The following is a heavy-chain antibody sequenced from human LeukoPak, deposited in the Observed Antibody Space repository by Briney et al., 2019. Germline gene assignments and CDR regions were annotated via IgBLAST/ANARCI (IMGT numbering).Heavy chain of an antibody. J-gene: IGHJ4*02. CDR2: ISSSSSYI. CDR1: GFTFSSYS. V-gene: IGHV3-21*01. Sequence: GGSLRLSCAASGFTFSSYSMNWVRQAPGKGLEWVSSISSSSSYIYYADSVKGRSTISRDNAKNSLYLQMNSLRAEDTAVYYCARVSIAVAGTSFDYWGQGTLVSVSS. CDR3: ARVSIAVAGTSFDY. D-gene: IGHD6-19*01.